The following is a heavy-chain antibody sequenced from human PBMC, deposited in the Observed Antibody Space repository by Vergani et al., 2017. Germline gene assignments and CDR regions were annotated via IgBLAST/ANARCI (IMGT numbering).Heavy chain of an antibody. CDR1: GDSISSGDYY. CDR3: ARQEGSREEYFQH. D-gene: IGHD6-13*01. J-gene: IGHJ1*01. Sequence: QVQLQESGPGLVKPSQILSLTCAVSGDSISSGDYYWTWIRQPPGKGLEWIGYINYSGSTYYNPSLKSRVTISVDTSKNQFSLKLSSVTAADTAVYYCARQEGSREEYFQHWGQGTLVTVSS. V-gene: IGHV4-30-4*08. CDR2: INYSGST.